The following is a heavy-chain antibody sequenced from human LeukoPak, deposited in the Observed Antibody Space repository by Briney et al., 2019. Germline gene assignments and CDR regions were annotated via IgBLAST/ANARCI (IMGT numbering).Heavy chain of an antibody. V-gene: IGHV4-4*07. Sequence: KPSETLSLTCTVSGGSLSRYYWSWLRQPAGKGLEWIGRIYVSGTTTYSPSLKGRVTMSVDTSKNQFSLNLSSVTAADTAVYYCARDDGGSSKGYFDYWGQGTLVTVSS. CDR3: ARDDGGSSKGYFDY. J-gene: IGHJ4*02. CDR2: IYVSGTT. D-gene: IGHD2-15*01. CDR1: GGSLSRYY.